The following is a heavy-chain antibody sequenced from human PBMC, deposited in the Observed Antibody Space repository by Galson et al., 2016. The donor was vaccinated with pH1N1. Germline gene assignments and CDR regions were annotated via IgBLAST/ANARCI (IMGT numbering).Heavy chain of an antibody. CDR1: GFPLSTSGMC. CDR2: IDWDDDK. CDR3: ARLDYGDYSGYFEY. J-gene: IGHJ4*02. D-gene: IGHD4-17*01. V-gene: IGHV2-70*01. Sequence: ALVKPTQTLTLTCTFSGFPLSTSGMCVSWIRQPPGKALEWLALIDWDDDKYYSTSLKTRLTISKDTSKNQVVLTMTNMDPVDTATYYCARLDYGDYSGYFEYWGQGTLVTVSS.